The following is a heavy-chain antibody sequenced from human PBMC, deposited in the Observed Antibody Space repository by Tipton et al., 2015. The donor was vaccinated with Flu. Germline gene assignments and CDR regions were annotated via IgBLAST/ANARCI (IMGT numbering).Heavy chain of an antibody. CDR2: IYYSGST. Sequence: LRLSCTVSGGSISSYYWSWIRQPPGKGLEWIGYIYYSGSTNYNPSLKSRVTISVDTSKNQFSLKLSSVTAADTAVYYCARGAEKAYYDFWSGQGNDAFDIWGQGTMVTVSS. J-gene: IGHJ3*02. V-gene: IGHV4-59*01. CDR1: GGSISSYY. CDR3: ARGAEKAYYDFWSGQGNDAFDI. D-gene: IGHD3-3*01.